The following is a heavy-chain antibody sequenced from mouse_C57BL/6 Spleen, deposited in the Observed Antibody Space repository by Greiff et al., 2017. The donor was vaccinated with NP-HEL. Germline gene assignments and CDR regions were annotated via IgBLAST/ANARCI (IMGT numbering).Heavy chain of an antibody. CDR1: GYTFTSYW. CDR3: ARRGVYYDYDEAY. J-gene: IGHJ3*01. CDR2: IDPSDSYT. V-gene: IGHV1-50*01. Sequence: VQLKQPGAELVKPGASVKLSCKASGYTFTSYWMQWVKQRPGQGLEWIGEIDPSDSYTNYNQKFKGKATLTVDTSSSTAYMQLSSLTSEDSAVYYCARRGVYYDYDEAYWGQGTLVTVSA. D-gene: IGHD2-4*01.